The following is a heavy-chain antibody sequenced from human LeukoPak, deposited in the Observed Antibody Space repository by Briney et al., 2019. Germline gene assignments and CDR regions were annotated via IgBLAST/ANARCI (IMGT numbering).Heavy chain of an antibody. V-gene: IGHV3-66*01. J-gene: IGHJ6*02. CDR1: GFTVSSNY. CDR3: ASRARRSYYDDMDV. D-gene: IGHD3-3*01. CDR2: IYSGGST. Sequence: PGGSLRLSCAASGFTVSSNYMSWVRQAPGKGVEWVSVIYSGGSTYYADSVKGRFTISRDNSNNTLYLQMNSLRAEDTAVYYCASRARRSYYDDMDVWGQGTTVTVSS.